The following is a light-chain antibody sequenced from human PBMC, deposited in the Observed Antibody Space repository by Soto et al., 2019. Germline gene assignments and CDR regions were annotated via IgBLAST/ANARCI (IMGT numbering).Light chain of an antibody. CDR1: QDIRNE. V-gene: IGKV1-6*01. Sequence: AIQMTQSPPSLSASVGDRVTITCRASQDIRNELGWYQQKPGKAPNLLIYDASTLQSGVPSRFSGSGSGTDXXLTISSLQXEDFXTYYCLQDNSYPFTFGQGTKLEIK. CDR3: LQDNSYPFT. J-gene: IGKJ2*01. CDR2: DAS.